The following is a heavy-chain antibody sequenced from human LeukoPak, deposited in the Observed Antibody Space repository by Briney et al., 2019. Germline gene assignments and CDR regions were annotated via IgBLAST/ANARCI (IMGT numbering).Heavy chain of an antibody. V-gene: IGHV1-69*13. J-gene: IGHJ4*02. D-gene: IGHD3-10*01. CDR2: IIPIFGTA. Sequence: SVKVSCKASGGTFSSYAISWVRQAPGQGLEWMGGIIPIFGTANYAQKFQGRVTITADESTSTAYMELSSLRSEDTAVYYCARDQDEPYLYGSGSYYYPYYWGQGTLVTVSS. CDR1: GGTFSSYA. CDR3: ARDQDEPYLYGSGSYYYPYY.